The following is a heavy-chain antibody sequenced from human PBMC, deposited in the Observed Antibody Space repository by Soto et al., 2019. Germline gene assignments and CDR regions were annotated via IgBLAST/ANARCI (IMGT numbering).Heavy chain of an antibody. CDR1: GYTFISYG. D-gene: IGHD3-16*01. CDR3: ARDWFGIDY. Sequence: QVQLVQSGAEVKKPGASVKVSFKACGYTFISYGISWVRQAPGQGLEWMGWINPYNGNTNYAQKLQGRVAMTTDTSTNTAYMELRSLRSDDTAVYYCARDWFGIDYWGQGTLVTVSS. J-gene: IGHJ4*02. V-gene: IGHV1-18*01. CDR2: INPYNGNT.